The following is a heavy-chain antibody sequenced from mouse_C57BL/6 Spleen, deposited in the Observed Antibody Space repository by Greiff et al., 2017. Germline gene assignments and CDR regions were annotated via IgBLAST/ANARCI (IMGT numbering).Heavy chain of an antibody. D-gene: IGHD1-1*01. CDR3: ARCYGSSYLYYFDY. V-gene: IGHV5-17*01. CDR1: GFTFSDYG. CDR2: ISSGSSTI. J-gene: IGHJ2*01. Sequence: EVKLMESGGGLVKPGGSLKLSCAASGFTFSDYGMHWVRQAPEKGLEWVAYISSGSSTIYYADTVKGRFTISRDNAKNTLFLQMTSLRSEDTAMYYCARCYGSSYLYYFDYWGQGTTLTVSS.